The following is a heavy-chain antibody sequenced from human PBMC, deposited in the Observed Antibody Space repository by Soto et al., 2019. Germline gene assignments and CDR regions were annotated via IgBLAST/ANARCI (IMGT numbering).Heavy chain of an antibody. V-gene: IGHV1-69*13. CDR2: IIPIFGTA. CDR1: GGTFSSYA. CDR3: ASHSIAAAGTHYYYGMDV. Sequence: SVKVSCKASGGTFSSYAISWVRQAPGQGLEWMGGIIPIFGTANYAQKFQGRVTITADESTSTAYMELSSLRSEDTAVYYCASHSIAAAGTHYYYGMDVWGQGTTVTAP. D-gene: IGHD6-13*01. J-gene: IGHJ6*02.